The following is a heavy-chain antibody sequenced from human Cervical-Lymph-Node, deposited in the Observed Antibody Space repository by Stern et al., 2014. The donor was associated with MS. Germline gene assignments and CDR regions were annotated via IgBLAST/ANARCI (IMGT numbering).Heavy chain of an antibody. CDR3: ATGPAKIDYYFDY. CDR1: GYTLTGLS. V-gene: IGHV1-24*01. J-gene: IGHJ4*02. CDR2: FNPEDGET. Sequence: VQLVESGAEVKKPGASVKVSCKVSGYTLTGLSMNWVRQAPGQGLEWMGGFNPEDGETIYAQKFQGRVTMTEDTSTDTAYMELSSLRSEDTAVYYCATGPAKIDYYFDYWGQGTLVTVSS. D-gene: IGHD4/OR15-4a*01.